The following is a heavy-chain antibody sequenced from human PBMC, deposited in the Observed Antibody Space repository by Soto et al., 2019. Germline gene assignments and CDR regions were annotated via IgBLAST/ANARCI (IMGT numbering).Heavy chain of an antibody. D-gene: IGHD2-15*01. CDR1: GFTFSSYA. V-gene: IGHV3-30-3*01. Sequence: GGSLRLSCAASGFTFSSYAMHWVRQAPGKGLEWVAVISYDGSNKYYADSVKGRFTISRDNSKNTLYLQMNSLRAEDTAVYYCAREVRCSGGSCYSFHYGMDVWGQGTTVTVSS. J-gene: IGHJ6*02. CDR2: ISYDGSNK. CDR3: AREVRCSGGSCYSFHYGMDV.